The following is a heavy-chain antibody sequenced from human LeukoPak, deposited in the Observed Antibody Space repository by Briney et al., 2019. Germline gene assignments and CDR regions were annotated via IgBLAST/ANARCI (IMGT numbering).Heavy chain of an antibody. CDR1: GGSISSSSYY. CDR2: IYYSGST. D-gene: IGHD4-17*01. Sequence: SETLSLTCTVPGGSISSSSYYWGWIRQPPGKGLEWIGSIYYSGSTYYNPSLKSRVTISVDTSKNQFSLKLSSVTAADTAVYYCARHRYGDYGDYWGQGTLVTVSS. J-gene: IGHJ4*02. CDR3: ARHRYGDYGDY. V-gene: IGHV4-39*01.